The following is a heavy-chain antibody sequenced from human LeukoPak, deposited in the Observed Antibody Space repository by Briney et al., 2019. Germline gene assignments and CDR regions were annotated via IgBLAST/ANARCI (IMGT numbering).Heavy chain of an antibody. D-gene: IGHD1-26*01. CDR3: ARSRWGY. CDR1: GFTFNDAW. Sequence: GGSLRLSCAASGFTFNDAWMSWVRQAPGKGLEWVAVISYDGSNKYYADSVKGRFTISRDNSKNTLYLQMNSLRAEDTAVYYCARSRWGYWGQGTLVTVSS. J-gene: IGHJ4*02. V-gene: IGHV3-30-3*01. CDR2: ISYDGSNK.